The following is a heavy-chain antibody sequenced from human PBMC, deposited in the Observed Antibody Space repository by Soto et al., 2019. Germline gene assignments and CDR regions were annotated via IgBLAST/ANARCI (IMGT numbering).Heavy chain of an antibody. CDR1: GFTFSSYA. CDR3: AREAAAAGTDFDY. CDR2: ISYDGSNK. Sequence: GGSLRLSCAASGFTFSSYAMHWVRQAPGKGLEWVAVISYDGSNKYYADSVKGRFTISRDNSKNTLYLQMNSLRAEDTAVYYCAREAAAAGTDFDYWGQGTLVTVSS. D-gene: IGHD6-13*01. J-gene: IGHJ4*02. V-gene: IGHV3-30*04.